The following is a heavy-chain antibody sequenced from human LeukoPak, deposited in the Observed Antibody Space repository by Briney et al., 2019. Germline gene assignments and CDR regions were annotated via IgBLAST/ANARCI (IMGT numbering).Heavy chain of an antibody. D-gene: IGHD6-19*01. J-gene: IGHJ4*02. V-gene: IGHV3-64*01. CDR2: ISSNGGST. Sequence: PGGSLRLSCAASGFTFSSYAMHWVRQAPGKGLEYVSAISSNGGSTYYANSVKGRFTISRDNSKNTLYLQMNSLRAEDTAVYYCARDSSGWSYYFDYWGQGTLVTVSS. CDR1: GFTFSSYA. CDR3: ARDSSGWSYYFDY.